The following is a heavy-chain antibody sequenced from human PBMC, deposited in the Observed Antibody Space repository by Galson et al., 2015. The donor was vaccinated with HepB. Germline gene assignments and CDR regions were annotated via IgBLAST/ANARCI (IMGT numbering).Heavy chain of an antibody. J-gene: IGHJ4*02. CDR1: GFTVSRDY. Sequence: SLRLSCAASGFTVSRDYMTWVRQSPGKGLEWVSVIYPGGSTYYEDSVKGRFTMSRDDSKNTLYLHMNSLRVEDTALYYCARDRTGMKDGRGNLGFDYWGQGSLVTVSS. V-gene: IGHV3-66*01. CDR3: ARDRTGMKDGRGNLGFDY. D-gene: IGHD3-16*01. CDR2: IYPGGST.